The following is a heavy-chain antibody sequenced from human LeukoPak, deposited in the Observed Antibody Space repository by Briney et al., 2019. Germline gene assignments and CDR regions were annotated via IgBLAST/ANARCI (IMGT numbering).Heavy chain of an antibody. CDR3: ASGGGYNYGRPLNY. CDR1: GFTFSSFT. J-gene: IGHJ4*02. CDR2: ISYDGSNK. Sequence: GRSLRLSCAASGFTFSSFTMHWVRQAPGKGLEWVALISYDGSNKFHADSVKGRFTISRDNSKNTLYLQMNSLRGEDTAAYYCASGGGYNYGRPLNYWGQGTQVTVSS. D-gene: IGHD5-18*01. V-gene: IGHV3-30-3*01.